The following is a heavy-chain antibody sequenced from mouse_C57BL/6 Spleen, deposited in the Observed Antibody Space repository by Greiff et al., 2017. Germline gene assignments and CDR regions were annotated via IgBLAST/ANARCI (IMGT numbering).Heavy chain of an antibody. CDR1: GYAFSSSW. CDR3: ARRELGPLLDYFDY. Sequence: QVQLQESGPELVKPGASVKISCKASGYAFSSSWMNWVKQRPGKGLEWIGRIYPGDGDTNYNGKFKGKATLTADKSSSTAYMQLSSLTSEDSAVYFCARRELGPLLDYFDYWGQGTTLTVSS. V-gene: IGHV1-82*01. J-gene: IGHJ2*01. CDR2: IYPGDGDT.